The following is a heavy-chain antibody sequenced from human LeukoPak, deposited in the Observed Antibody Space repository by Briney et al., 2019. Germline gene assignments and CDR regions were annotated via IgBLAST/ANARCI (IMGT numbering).Heavy chain of an antibody. CDR2: INPNSGGT. CDR1: GYTFTGYY. J-gene: IGHJ4*02. CDR3: AIAVAGPSAFDY. Sequence: ASVKVSCKASGYTFTGYYMHWVRQAPGQGLGWMGWINPNSGGTNYAQKFQGRVTMTRDTSISTAYMELSRLRSDDTAVYYCAIAVAGPSAFDYWGQGTLVTVSS. V-gene: IGHV1-2*02. D-gene: IGHD6-19*01.